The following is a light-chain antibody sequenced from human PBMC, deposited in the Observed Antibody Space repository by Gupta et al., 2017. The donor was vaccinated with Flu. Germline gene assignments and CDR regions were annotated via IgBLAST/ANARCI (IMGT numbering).Light chain of an antibody. J-gene: IGLJ1*01. Sequence: QSALTQPPSASGSPGQAVTIPCTGTSSDVGGYNYVSWYQQHPGKAPKLMIYEVSKRPSGGPDRFSGSKSGTTASLTVSGLQAEEEADYYCSSYASSHYVFGTGTKVTVL. V-gene: IGLV2-8*01. CDR2: EVS. CDR1: SSDVGGYNY. CDR3: SSYASSHYV.